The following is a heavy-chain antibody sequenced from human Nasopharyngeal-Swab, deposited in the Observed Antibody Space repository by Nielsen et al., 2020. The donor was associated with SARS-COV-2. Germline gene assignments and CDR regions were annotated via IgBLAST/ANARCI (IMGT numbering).Heavy chain of an antibody. CDR3: ARAVEIASAGLPYYYYMDV. Sequence: WVRQAPFPFLSFLVWMNPNSGNTGYSQKFQGRVTMTRNTSISTAYMELSSLRSEDTAVYYCARAVEIASAGLPYYYYMDVWGTGTTVTVPS. J-gene: IGHJ6*03. CDR2: MNPNSGNT. V-gene: IGHV1-8*01. D-gene: IGHD6-13*01.